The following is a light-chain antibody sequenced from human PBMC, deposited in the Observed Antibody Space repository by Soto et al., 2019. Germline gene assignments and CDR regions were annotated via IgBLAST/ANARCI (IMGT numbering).Light chain of an antibody. Sequence: DIQMTQSPSSLSASVGDTVTITCRASQGISDSLAWYQQAPGKVPKLLIYAASTLQLGVPSRFSGRGSGTYFTLTISSLQPEDVATYYCQNYNTALYTFGQGTKLEIK. J-gene: IGKJ2*01. CDR2: AAS. CDR1: QGISDS. CDR3: QNYNTALYT. V-gene: IGKV1-27*01.